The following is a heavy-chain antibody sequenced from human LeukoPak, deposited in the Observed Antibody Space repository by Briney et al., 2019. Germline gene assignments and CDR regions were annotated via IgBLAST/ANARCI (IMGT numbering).Heavy chain of an antibody. CDR3: AKELRPYDSSGPDY. J-gene: IGHJ4*02. CDR2: ISGSGGST. V-gene: IGHV3-23*01. Sequence: PGGSLRLSCAASGFTFSSYAMSWVRQAPGKGLEWVSAISGSGGSTYYADSVKGRFTIPRDNSKNTLYLQMNSLRAEDTAVYYCAKELRPYDSSGPDYWGQGTLVTVSS. D-gene: IGHD3-22*01. CDR1: GFTFSSYA.